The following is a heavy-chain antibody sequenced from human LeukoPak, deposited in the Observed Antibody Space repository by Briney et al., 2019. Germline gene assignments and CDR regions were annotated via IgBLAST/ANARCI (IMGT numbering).Heavy chain of an antibody. CDR2: ISSSSSTI. J-gene: IGHJ4*02. Sequence: GGSLRLSCAVSGFTLSSYAMSWVRQAPGKGLEWVSYISSSSSTIYYADSVKGRFTISRDNAKNSLYLQMNSLRAEDTAVYYCARGLSSSWYNGAFDYWGQGTLVAVSS. CDR1: GFTLSSYA. V-gene: IGHV3-48*04. D-gene: IGHD6-13*01. CDR3: ARGLSSSWYNGAFDY.